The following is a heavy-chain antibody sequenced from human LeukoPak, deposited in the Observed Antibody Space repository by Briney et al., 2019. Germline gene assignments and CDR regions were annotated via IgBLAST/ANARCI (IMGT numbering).Heavy chain of an antibody. CDR1: GFTFGDYY. V-gene: IGHV3-53*01. Sequence: GGSLRLSCAASGFTFGDYYMSWVRQAPGKGLEWVSVIYSGGSTYYADSVKGRFTISRDNSKNTLYLQMNSLRAEDTAVYYCARELRGYDSSGYYTGYFDYWGQGTLVTVSS. D-gene: IGHD3-22*01. CDR2: IYSGGST. J-gene: IGHJ4*02. CDR3: ARELRGYDSSGYYTGYFDY.